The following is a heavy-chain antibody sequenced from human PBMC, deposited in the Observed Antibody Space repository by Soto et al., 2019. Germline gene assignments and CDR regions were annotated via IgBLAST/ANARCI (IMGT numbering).Heavy chain of an antibody. CDR3: ASGYYDSSGYYRDAFDI. J-gene: IGHJ3*02. CDR1: GYSFTSYW. Sequence: GESLKISCKGSGYSFTSYWIAWVRQMPGKGLEWMGRIDPSDSYTNYSPSFQGHVTISADKSISTAYLQWSSLRAEDTAVYYCASGYYDSSGYYRDAFDIWGQGTMVTVSS. V-gene: IGHV5-10-1*01. CDR2: IDPSDSYT. D-gene: IGHD3-22*01.